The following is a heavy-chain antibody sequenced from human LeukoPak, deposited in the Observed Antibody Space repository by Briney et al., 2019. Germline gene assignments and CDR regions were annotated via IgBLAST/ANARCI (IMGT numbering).Heavy chain of an antibody. CDR3: ARGSSGWYSSYFDY. D-gene: IGHD6-19*01. CDR1: GFTVSSYY. J-gene: IGHJ4*02. Sequence: PRGSLRLSCAASGFTVSSYYMSWVRQAPGKGLEWVSVIYSGGSTYYADSVKGRFTISRDNSKNTLYLQMNSLRAEDTAVYYCARGSSGWYSSYFDYWGQGTLVTVSS. CDR2: IYSGGST. V-gene: IGHV3-53*01.